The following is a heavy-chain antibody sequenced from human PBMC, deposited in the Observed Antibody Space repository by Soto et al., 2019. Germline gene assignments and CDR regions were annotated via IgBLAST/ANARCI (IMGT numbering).Heavy chain of an antibody. V-gene: IGHV3-9*01. CDR1: GFTFDDYA. CDR2: ISWNSGSI. Sequence: PGGSLRLSCAASGFTFDDYAMHWVRQAPGKGLEWVSGISWNSGSIGYADSVKGRFTISRDNAKNSLYLQMNSLRAEDTALYYCAKDNSYYYDSSGYCDCWGQGTLVTVSS. CDR3: AKDNSYYYDSSGYCDC. J-gene: IGHJ4*02. D-gene: IGHD3-22*01.